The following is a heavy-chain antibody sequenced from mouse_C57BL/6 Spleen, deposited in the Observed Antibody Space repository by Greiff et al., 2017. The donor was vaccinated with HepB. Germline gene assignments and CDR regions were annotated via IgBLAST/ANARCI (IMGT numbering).Heavy chain of an antibody. Sequence: EVQLVESGGGLVQPGGSLSLSCAASGFTFTDYYMSWVRQPPGKALEWLGFIRNQANGYTTEYSASVKGRFTISRDNSQSILYLQMNALRAEDSATYYGARYGARRYFDVWGTGTTVTVSS. CDR3: ARYGARRYFDV. D-gene: IGHD3-1*01. CDR1: GFTFTDYY. CDR2: IRNQANGYTT. J-gene: IGHJ1*03. V-gene: IGHV7-3*01.